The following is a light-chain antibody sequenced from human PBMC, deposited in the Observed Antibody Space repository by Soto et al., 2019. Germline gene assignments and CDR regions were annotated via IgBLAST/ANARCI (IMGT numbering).Light chain of an antibody. V-gene: IGKV3-20*01. Sequence: EIVMTQPPVTLSVSPGERATLSCRASQSVRSTYLAWYQQKPGQAPRLLIFGASKRATGIPDRFSGSGSGRDFTLTISGLEPEDFAVYYCQQYGSSPLISFGQGTRLEIK. CDR2: GAS. CDR1: QSVRSTY. J-gene: IGKJ5*01. CDR3: QQYGSSPLIS.